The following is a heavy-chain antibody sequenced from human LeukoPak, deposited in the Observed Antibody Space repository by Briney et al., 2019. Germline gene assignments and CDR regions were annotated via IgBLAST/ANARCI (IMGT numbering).Heavy chain of an antibody. V-gene: IGHV3-43*01. CDR3: AKDLYGSGSYYKGYYFDY. CDR2: ISWDGGST. CDR1: GFTFDDYT. D-gene: IGHD3-10*01. Sequence: GGSLRLSCAASGFTFDDYTMHWVRQAPGKGLEWVSLISWDGGSTYYADSVKGRFTISRDNSKNSLYLQMNSLRTEDTALYYCAKDLYGSGSYYKGYYFDYWGQGTLVTVSS. J-gene: IGHJ4*02.